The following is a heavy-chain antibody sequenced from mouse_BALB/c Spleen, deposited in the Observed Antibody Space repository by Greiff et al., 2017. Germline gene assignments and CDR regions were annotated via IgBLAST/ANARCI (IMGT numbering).Heavy chain of an antibody. CDR3: TRGDYGSSFDY. J-gene: IGHJ2*01. D-gene: IGHD1-1*01. Sequence: VKLMESGAELVKPGASVKLSCKASGYIFTSYYMYWVKQRPGQGLEWIGEINPSNGGTNFNEKFKSKATLTVDKSSSTAYMQLSSLTSEDSAVYYCTRGDYGSSFDYWGQGTTLTVSS. CDR2: INPSNGGT. CDR1: GYIFTSYY. V-gene: IGHV1S81*02.